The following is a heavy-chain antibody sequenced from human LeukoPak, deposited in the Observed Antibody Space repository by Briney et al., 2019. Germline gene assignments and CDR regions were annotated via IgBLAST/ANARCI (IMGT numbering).Heavy chain of an antibody. J-gene: IGHJ4*02. D-gene: IGHD3-9*01. CDR1: GYTFTSYD. Sequence: ASVKVSCKASGYTFTSYDINWVRQATGQGLEWMGWMNPNSGNTGYAQKFQGRVTMTRNTSISTAYMELSSLRSEVTAVYYCARAGVYDILTGYYRDYWGQGTLVTVSS. CDR2: MNPNSGNT. V-gene: IGHV1-8*01. CDR3: ARAGVYDILTGYYRDY.